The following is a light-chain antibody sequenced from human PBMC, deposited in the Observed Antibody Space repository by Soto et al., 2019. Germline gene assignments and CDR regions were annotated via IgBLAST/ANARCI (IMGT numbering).Light chain of an antibody. CDR3: ISYAGSNNFV. CDR2: EVS. Sequence: QSVLTQPPSAPRSPGQTVTISGTGTSSDVGYYNFVSWYQQHPGKAPKLMIYEVSKRPSGVPDRFSGSKSGNTASLTVSGLQAEDEADYYCISYAGSNNFVFGTGTKVTVL. CDR1: SSDVGYYNF. V-gene: IGLV2-8*01. J-gene: IGLJ1*01.